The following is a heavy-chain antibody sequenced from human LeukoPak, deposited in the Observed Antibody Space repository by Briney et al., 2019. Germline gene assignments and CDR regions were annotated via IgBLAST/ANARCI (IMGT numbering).Heavy chain of an antibody. D-gene: IGHD5-12*01. CDR3: ARDSGYEFDF. J-gene: IGHJ4*02. V-gene: IGHV3-48*04. Sequence: GGSLRLSCAASGFTFSSYTMNWVRQAPGKGLEWVSYVRSDSSSLYADSVKGRFTISRDHAKHSVFLQMNSLRAEDTAVYYCARDSGYEFDFWGQGTPVTVSS. CDR2: VRSDSSSL. CDR1: GFTFSSYT.